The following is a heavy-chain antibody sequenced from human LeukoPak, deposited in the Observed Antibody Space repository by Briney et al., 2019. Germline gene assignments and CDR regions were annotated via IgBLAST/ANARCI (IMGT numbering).Heavy chain of an antibody. CDR1: GFTFSDYW. V-gene: IGHV3-7*01. CDR3: GRWLELMPNLGW. Sequence: GGSLRLSCVGSGFTFSDYWMSWVRQAPGKGLEWVANIKQDGSEKDYVDALKGRFTISRDNAKNSLYLQMNSLRAEDTAVYYCGRWLELMPNLGWWGQGTLVTVSS. CDR2: IKQDGSEK. J-gene: IGHJ4*02. D-gene: IGHD5-24*01.